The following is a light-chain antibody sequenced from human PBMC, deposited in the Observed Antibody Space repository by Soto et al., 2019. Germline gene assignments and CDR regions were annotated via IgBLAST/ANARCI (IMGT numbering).Light chain of an antibody. Sequence: QSVLTQPASVSGSPGQPITISCTGTSSEVGGYNYVSWYQHHPGKAPKLMIFDASNRPSGVSNRFSGSKSGNTACLTISGLQPEDEADYYCSSYTTSNTRQIVFGTGTKVTVL. J-gene: IGLJ1*01. CDR2: DAS. CDR1: SSEVGGYNY. V-gene: IGLV2-14*03. CDR3: SSYTTSNTRQIV.